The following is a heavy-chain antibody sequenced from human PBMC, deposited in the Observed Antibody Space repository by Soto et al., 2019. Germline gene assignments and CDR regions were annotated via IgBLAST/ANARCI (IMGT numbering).Heavy chain of an antibody. Sequence: SETLSLTCTVSGGSISNYYWTRIRQPAGKGLEWIGRIYTSESTNYNPSLKSRLTMSVDTSKNQFSLKLSSVTAADTALYYCARQTTYSSSWFDYWGPGTLVTVSS. CDR1: GGSISNYY. V-gene: IGHV4-4*07. CDR2: IYTSEST. D-gene: IGHD6-13*01. CDR3: ARQTTYSSSWFDY. J-gene: IGHJ5*01.